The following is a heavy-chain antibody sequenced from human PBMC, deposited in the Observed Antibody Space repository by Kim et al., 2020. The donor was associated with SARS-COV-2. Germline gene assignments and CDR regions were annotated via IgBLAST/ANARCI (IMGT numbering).Heavy chain of an antibody. CDR1: GVIFSSYG. CDR3: AKVRGYSGYGGLDH. V-gene: IGHV3-23*01. CDR2: LSGSGVNT. J-gene: IGHJ4*01. D-gene: IGHD5-12*01. Sequence: GGSLRLSCAASGVIFSSYGMSWVRQAPGKGLEWVAGLSGSGVNTFYADSVRGRFTISRDNARDTLYLQMRSLRADDAAVYYCAKVRGYSGYGGLDHWG.